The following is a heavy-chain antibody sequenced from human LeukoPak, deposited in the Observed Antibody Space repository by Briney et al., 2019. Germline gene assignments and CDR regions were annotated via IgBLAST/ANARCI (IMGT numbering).Heavy chain of an antibody. J-gene: IGHJ4*02. CDR3: ARRGEGYYYGSGSYYSYYFDY. V-gene: IGHV4-34*01. CDR1: GGSFSGYY. Sequence: SETLSLTCAVYGGSFSGYYWSWIRQPPGKGLEWIGEINHSGSTNYNPSLKSRATISVDTSKNQFSLKLSSVTAADTAVYYCARRGEGYYYGSGSYYSYYFDYWGQGTLVTVSS. CDR2: INHSGST. D-gene: IGHD3-10*01.